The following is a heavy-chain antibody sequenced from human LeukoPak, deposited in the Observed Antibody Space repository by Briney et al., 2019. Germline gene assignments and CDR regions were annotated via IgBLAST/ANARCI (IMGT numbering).Heavy chain of an antibody. Sequence: GGSLRLSCAASGFTFSSYAMSWVRQAPGKGLEWVSAISGSGGSTYYADSVKGRFTISRDNSKNTLYLQMSSLRAEDTAVYYCAKARLFYDSSGPIDYWGQGTLVTVSS. CDR1: GFTFSSYA. J-gene: IGHJ4*02. CDR2: ISGSGGST. CDR3: AKARLFYDSSGPIDY. D-gene: IGHD3-22*01. V-gene: IGHV3-23*01.